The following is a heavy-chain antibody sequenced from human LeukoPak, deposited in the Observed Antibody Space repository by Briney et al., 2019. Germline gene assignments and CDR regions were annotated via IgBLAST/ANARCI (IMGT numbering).Heavy chain of an antibody. D-gene: IGHD2/OR15-2a*01. V-gene: IGHV5-51*01. CDR1: GYSFSNYW. Sequence: GESLKISCKGSGYSFSNYWFGWLGQMPGKGLEWMGIIYPVDSDTRYSPSFQGQVTISADKSTSTAYLQRSSLKASDTAMYYCARRSTTWAFDIWGQGTMVTVSS. CDR3: ARRSTTWAFDI. J-gene: IGHJ3*02. CDR2: IYPVDSDT.